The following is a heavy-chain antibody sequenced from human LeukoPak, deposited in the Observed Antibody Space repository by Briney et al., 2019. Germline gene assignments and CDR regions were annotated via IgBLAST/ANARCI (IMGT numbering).Heavy chain of an antibody. Sequence: GGSLRLSCAASGFTFNYYAMSWVRQAPGKGLEWVGRIKSKTDGGTTDYAAPVKGRFTISRDDSKNTLYLQMNSLKTEDTAVYYCSTTYYYDSSEGYWGQGTLVTVSS. CDR2: IKSKTDGGTT. CDR3: STTYYYDSSEGY. CDR1: GFTFNYYA. J-gene: IGHJ4*02. D-gene: IGHD3-22*01. V-gene: IGHV3-15*01.